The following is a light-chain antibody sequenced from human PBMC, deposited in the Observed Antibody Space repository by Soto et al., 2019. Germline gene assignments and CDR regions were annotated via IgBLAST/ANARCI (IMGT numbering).Light chain of an antibody. J-gene: IGKJ4*01. Sequence: DIQMTQSPSSLSTSVGDRVTITCRASQGISNYLAWYQQKPGKVPKLLIYAASTLQSGVPSRFSGSGSGTDFTLTISSLQPEDVASYYCQKYSSASTFGGGTKVEI. V-gene: IGKV1-27*01. CDR2: AAS. CDR3: QKYSSAST. CDR1: QGISNY.